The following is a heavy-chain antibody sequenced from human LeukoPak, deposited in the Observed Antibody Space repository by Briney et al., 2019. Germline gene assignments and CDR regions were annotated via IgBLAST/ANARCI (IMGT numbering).Heavy chain of an antibody. Sequence: PGGSLRLSCAASGFTFSKYWMLCVRQAPGKGLESVSRINTYGTVTTYADSVKGRFPVSRDNADNTMFLQMNSVRDEDTAVYYCATKQWLAPPPDSWGQGTPVTVSS. D-gene: IGHD6-19*01. CDR3: ATKQWLAPPPDS. V-gene: IGHV3-74*01. CDR2: INTYGTVT. CDR1: GFTFSKYW. J-gene: IGHJ4*02.